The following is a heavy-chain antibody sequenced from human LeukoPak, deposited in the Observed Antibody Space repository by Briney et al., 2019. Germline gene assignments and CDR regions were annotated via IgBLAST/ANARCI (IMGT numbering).Heavy chain of an antibody. CDR1: GFTFSSYW. CDR3: ARDFTVTTNYYFDY. V-gene: IGHV3-7*01. Sequence: PGGSLRLSCAASGFTFSSYWMSWVRQAPGKGLEWVANIKQDGSEEYYVDSVKGRFTISRDNAKNSLYLQMNSLRAEDTAVYYCARDFTVTTNYYFDYWGQGTLVTVSS. D-gene: IGHD4-17*01. CDR2: IKQDGSEE. J-gene: IGHJ4*02.